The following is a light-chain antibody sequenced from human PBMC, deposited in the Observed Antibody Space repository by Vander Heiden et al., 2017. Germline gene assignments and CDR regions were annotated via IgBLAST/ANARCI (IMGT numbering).Light chain of an antibody. CDR2: WAA. CDR3: QQYYSSLT. Sequence: IVITQSQESLAVPAGETATVNGKSSQSVLHDKNDLAWYQQKPGQPPKLLFYWAATRQSGVPDRFSGSGSGTDFTLTISNLQAEDAAIYYCQQYYSSLTFGGGTKVEIK. CDR1: QSVLHDKND. J-gene: IGKJ4*01. V-gene: IGKV4-1*01.